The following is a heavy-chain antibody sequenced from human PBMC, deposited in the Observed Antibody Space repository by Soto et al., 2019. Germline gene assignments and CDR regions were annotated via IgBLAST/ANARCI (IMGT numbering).Heavy chain of an antibody. CDR2: MNPNSGNT. V-gene: IGHV1-8*01. Sequence: ASVKVSCTACGYTLTSYDINCVRQATGQGLEWMGWMNPNSGNTGYAQKFQGRVTMTRNTSISTAYMELSSLRSEDTAVYYCARGAGYYDSSGYFGFYAFDIRGQGTMVTVSS. CDR3: ARGAGYYDSSGYFGFYAFDI. J-gene: IGHJ3*02. CDR1: GYTLTSYD. D-gene: IGHD3-22*01.